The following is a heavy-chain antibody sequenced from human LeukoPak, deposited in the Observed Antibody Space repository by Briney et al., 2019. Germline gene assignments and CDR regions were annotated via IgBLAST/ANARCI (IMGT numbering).Heavy chain of an antibody. V-gene: IGHV3-23*01. Sequence: GGSLRPSCAASGFTFSTYAMSWVRQAPGKGLDWVSTIVASGGSTYYADSVKGRSTISRDNSKNTLYLQMNSLRAEDTAVFYCAKADGWNNYDTRVFDFWGQGTLVTVSS. D-gene: IGHD1/OR15-1a*01. CDR1: GFTFSTYA. CDR2: IVASGGST. J-gene: IGHJ4*02. CDR3: AKADGWNNYDTRVFDF.